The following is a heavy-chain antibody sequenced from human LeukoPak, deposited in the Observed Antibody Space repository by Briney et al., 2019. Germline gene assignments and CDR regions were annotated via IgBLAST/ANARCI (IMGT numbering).Heavy chain of an antibody. J-gene: IGHJ4*02. CDR2: ISDSGGYT. CDR3: AKDRYGDTY. V-gene: IGHV3-23*01. CDR1: GFNFRSNG. Sequence: GGSLRLSCTASGFNFRSNGMTWVRQAPEKGLEWVATISDSGGYTYYADSVKGRFTISRDNSKNTLYLQMNSLRAEDTAVYYCAKDRYGDTYWGQGTLVTVSS. D-gene: IGHD4-17*01.